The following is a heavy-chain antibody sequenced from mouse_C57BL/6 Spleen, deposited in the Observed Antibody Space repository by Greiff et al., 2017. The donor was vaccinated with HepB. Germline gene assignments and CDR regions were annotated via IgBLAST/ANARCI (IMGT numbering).Heavy chain of an antibody. Sequence: VQLQQSGPELVKPGASVKISCKASGYAFSSSWMNWVKQRPGKGLEWIGRISPGDGDTNYNGKFKGKATLTADKSSSTAYMQLSSLTSEDSAVYVCARTYDYDVRFAYWGQGTLVTVSA. D-gene: IGHD2-4*01. V-gene: IGHV1-82*01. J-gene: IGHJ3*01. CDR2: ISPGDGDT. CDR1: GYAFSSSW. CDR3: ARTYDYDVRFAY.